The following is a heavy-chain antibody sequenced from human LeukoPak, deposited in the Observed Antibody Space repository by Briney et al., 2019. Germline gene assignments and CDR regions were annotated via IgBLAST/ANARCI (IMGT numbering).Heavy chain of an antibody. J-gene: IGHJ5*02. Sequence: GGSLRLSCAASEFTFSSYNMNWVRQAPGKGLEWVSSISSSSSYIYYADSVKGRFTISRDNAKNSLYLQMNSLRAEDTAVYYCARDRFGYSSSWYWFDPWGQGTLVTVSS. D-gene: IGHD6-13*01. CDR1: EFTFSSYN. CDR3: ARDRFGYSSSWYWFDP. CDR2: ISSSSSYI. V-gene: IGHV3-21*01.